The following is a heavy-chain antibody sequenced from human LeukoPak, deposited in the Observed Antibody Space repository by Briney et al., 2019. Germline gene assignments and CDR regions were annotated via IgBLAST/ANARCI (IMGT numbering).Heavy chain of an antibody. V-gene: IGHV4-39*07. CDR3: ARGTPNWFDP. CDR1: GFTFSSYA. J-gene: IGHJ5*02. CDR2: IYYSGST. Sequence: PGGSLRLSCAASGFTFSSYAMSWIRQPPGKGLEWIGSIYYSGSTYYNPSLKSRVTISVDTSKNQFSLKLSSVTAADTAVYYCARGTPNWFDPWGQGTLVTVSS.